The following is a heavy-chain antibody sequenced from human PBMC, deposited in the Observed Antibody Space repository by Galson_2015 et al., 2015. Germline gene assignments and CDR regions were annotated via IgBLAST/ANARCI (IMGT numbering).Heavy chain of an antibody. V-gene: IGHV1-18*01. CDR3: AREGMRPGKPVDMHV. CDR2: ISGYNGNT. Sequence: SVKVSCKASGYTFARFGITWVRQAPGQGLEWMGWISGYNGNTKYAQKFQDRVTMTTDTSTTTMYMELRSLRSDDTAVYYCAREGMRPGKPVDMHVSGRGTTVTVSS. D-gene: IGHD2-8*01. CDR1: GYTFARFG. J-gene: IGHJ6*03.